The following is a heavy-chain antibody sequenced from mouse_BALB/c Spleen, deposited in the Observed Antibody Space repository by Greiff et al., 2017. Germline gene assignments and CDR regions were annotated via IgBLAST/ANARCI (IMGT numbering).Heavy chain of an antibody. D-gene: IGHD1-1*01. J-gene: IGHJ2*01. CDR3: ARSDYYGSSFDY. V-gene: IGHV14-3*02. CDR2: IDPANGNT. Sequence: EVQLVESGAELVKPGASVKLSCTASGFNIKDTYMHWVKQRPEQGLEWIGRIDPANGNTKYDPKFQGMATITADTSSNTAYLQLSSLTSEDTAVYYCARSDYYGSSFDYWGQGTTLTVSS. CDR1: GFNIKDTY.